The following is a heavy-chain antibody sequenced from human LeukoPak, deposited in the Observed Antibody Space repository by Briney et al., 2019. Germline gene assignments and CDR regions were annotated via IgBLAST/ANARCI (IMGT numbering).Heavy chain of an antibody. CDR3: ARGPGRREAIAAAEVWLQH. D-gene: IGHD6-13*01. CDR2: INTNTGNP. CDR1: GYTFTSYA. V-gene: IGHV7-4-1*02. Sequence: GASVKVSCKASGYTFTSYAMNWVRQAPGQGLEWMGWINTNTGNPTYAQGFTGRFVFSLDTSVSTAYLQISSLKAEDTAVYYCARGPGRREAIAAAEVWLQHWGQGTLVTVSS. J-gene: IGHJ1*01.